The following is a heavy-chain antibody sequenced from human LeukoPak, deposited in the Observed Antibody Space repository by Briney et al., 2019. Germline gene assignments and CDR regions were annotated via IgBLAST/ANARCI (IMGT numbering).Heavy chain of an antibody. CDR2: IYTSGST. V-gene: IGHV4-4*07. CDR3: ARGSWLRDFDY. D-gene: IGHD5-12*01. J-gene: IGHJ4*02. CDR1: GGSISSFF. Sequence: SETLSLTCTVSGGSISSFFWSWIRQPAGKGLEWIGRIYTSGSTNYNPSLKSRVTMSVDTSKNQFSLKLSSVTAADTAVYYCARGSWLRDFDYWGQGTLVTVSS.